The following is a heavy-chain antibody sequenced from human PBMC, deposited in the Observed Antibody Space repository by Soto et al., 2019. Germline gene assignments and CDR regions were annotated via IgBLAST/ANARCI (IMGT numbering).Heavy chain of an antibody. CDR2: ISYDGSNK. D-gene: IGHD6-13*01. CDR1: GFTFSSYA. J-gene: IGHJ4*02. Sequence: GGSLRLSCAASGFTFSSYAMHWVRQAPGKGLEWVAVISYDGSNKYYADSVKGRFTISRDNSKNTLYLQMNSLRAEDTAVYYCARGRRPITAAPYYYSDYWGQG. CDR3: ARGRRPITAAPYYYSDY. V-gene: IGHV3-30-3*01.